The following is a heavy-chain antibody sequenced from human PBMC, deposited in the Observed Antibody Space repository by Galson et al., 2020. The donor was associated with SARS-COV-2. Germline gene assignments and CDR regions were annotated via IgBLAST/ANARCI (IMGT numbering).Heavy chain of an antibody. Sequence: GESLKISCKASGYTFTSYDINWVRQATGQGLEWMGWMNPNSGNTGYAQKFQGRVTMTRNTSISTAYMELSSLRSEDTAVYYCATWGYGSGSYIYYYYYMDVWGKGTTVTVSS. CDR1: GYTFTSYD. V-gene: IGHV1-8*01. J-gene: IGHJ6*03. CDR2: MNPNSGNT. CDR3: ATWGYGSGSYIYYYYYMDV. D-gene: IGHD3-10*01.